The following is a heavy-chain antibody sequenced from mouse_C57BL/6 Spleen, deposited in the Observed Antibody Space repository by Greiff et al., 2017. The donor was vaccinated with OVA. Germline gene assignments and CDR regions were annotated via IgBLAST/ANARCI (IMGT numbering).Heavy chain of an antibody. CDR1: GFSFNTYA. CDR2: IRSKSNNYAT. CDR3: VRHSLYEDYFDY. Sequence: EVKVVDSGGGLVQPQGSLKLSCAASGFSFNTYAMNWVRQAPGKGLEWVARIRSKSNNYATYYADSVKDRFTISRDDSESMLYLQMNNLKTEDTAMYYCVRHSLYEDYFDYWGQGTTLTVSS. V-gene: IGHV10-1*01. J-gene: IGHJ2*01. D-gene: IGHD2-3*01.